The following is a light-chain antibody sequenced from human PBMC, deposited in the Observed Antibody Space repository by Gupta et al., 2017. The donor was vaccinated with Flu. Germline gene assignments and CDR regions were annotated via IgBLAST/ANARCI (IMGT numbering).Light chain of an antibody. Sequence: SYELTHPLSVSVSPGQTASLTCSGDKLGDKYACWYQQKPGQSPVLVIYQDSKRPSGIPERFSGSNSGNTATLTISGTQAMDEADYYCQAWDSSTYVFGTGTKVTVL. CDR1: KLGDKY. CDR3: QAWDSSTYV. V-gene: IGLV3-1*01. J-gene: IGLJ1*01. CDR2: QDS.